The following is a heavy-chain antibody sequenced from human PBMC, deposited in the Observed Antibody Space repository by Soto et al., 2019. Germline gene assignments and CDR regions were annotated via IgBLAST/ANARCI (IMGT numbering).Heavy chain of an antibody. J-gene: IGHJ5*02. D-gene: IGHD2-15*01. Sequence: LRLSCAASGFTFSNYLMHWVRRLPGKGLVWVSRINTDGSATSYADSVKGRFTVSRDNARNMQYLQMNSLRAEDTALYFCARDGGGSWGQGTLVTVSS. CDR1: GFTFSNYL. V-gene: IGHV3-74*01. CDR3: ARDGGGS. CDR2: INTDGSAT.